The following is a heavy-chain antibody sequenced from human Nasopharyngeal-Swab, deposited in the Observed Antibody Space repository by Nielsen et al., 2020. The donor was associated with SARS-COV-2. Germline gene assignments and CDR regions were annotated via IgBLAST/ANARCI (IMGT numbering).Heavy chain of an antibody. CDR3: ARATVTTSN. V-gene: IGHV3-23*03. Sequence: GESLKISCAASGFTFSSYAMSWVRQAPGKGLEWVSVIYSGGSSTYYADSVKSRFTISRDNSKNTLYLQMNSLRAEDTAVYYCARATVTTSNWGQGTLVTVSS. CDR2: IYSGGSST. J-gene: IGHJ4*02. CDR1: GFTFSSYA. D-gene: IGHD4-17*01.